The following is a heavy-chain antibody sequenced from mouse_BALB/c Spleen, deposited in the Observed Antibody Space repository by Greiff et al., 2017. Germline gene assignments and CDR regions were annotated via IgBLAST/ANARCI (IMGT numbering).Heavy chain of an antibody. V-gene: IGHV5-15*02. CDR1: GFTFSDYG. Sequence: EVQLVESGGGLVQPGGSRKLSCAASGFTFSDYGMAWVRQAPGKGPEWVAFISNLAYSIYYADTVTGRFTISRENAKNTLYLEMSSLRSEDTAMYYCARYRHGGVYAMDYWGQGTSVTVSS. J-gene: IGHJ4*01. CDR2: ISNLAYSI. CDR3: ARYRHGGVYAMDY. D-gene: IGHD2-14*01.